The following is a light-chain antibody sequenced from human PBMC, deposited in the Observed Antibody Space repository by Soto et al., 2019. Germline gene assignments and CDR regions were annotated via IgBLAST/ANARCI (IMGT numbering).Light chain of an antibody. CDR1: SSDVGGYNY. CDR2: EVS. V-gene: IGLV2-14*01. Sequence: QSALTQPASVSGSPGQSITISCTGTSSDVGGYNYVSWYQQHPRKAPKLMIYEVSNRPSGVSNRFSGSKSGNTASLTISGLQAEDEADYYCSSYTSSSTLDVFGTGTKVTVL. J-gene: IGLJ1*01. CDR3: SSYTSSSTLDV.